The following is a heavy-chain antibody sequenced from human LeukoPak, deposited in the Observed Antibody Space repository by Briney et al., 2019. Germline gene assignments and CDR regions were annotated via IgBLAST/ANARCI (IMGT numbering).Heavy chain of an antibody. D-gene: IGHD6-13*01. J-gene: IGHJ4*02. V-gene: IGHV3-74*01. CDR1: GFTFRSYC. Sequence: PGGSLSPSCPASGFTFRSYCMHRVRQAPGKGLVWVSRINPDGSGTTYADSVQGRFTISRDNAKNTLYLQMNSLRAEDTAVYYCAKGASSWCSFDYAGQGTLVTVSS. CDR3: AKGASSWCSFDY. CDR2: INPDGSGT.